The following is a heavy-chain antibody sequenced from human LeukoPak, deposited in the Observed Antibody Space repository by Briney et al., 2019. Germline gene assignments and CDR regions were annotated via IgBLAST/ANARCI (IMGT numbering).Heavy chain of an antibody. D-gene: IGHD6-6*01. CDR3: AKDGIRGSSYSRVLDAFDI. CDR2: ISGSGGST. J-gene: IGHJ3*02. V-gene: IGHV3-23*01. CDR1: GFTFSSYA. Sequence: PGGSLRLSCAASGFTFSSYAMSWVRQAPGKGLEWVSAISGSGGSTYYADSVKGRFTISRDNSKNTLYLQMNSLRAEDTAVYYCAKDGIRGSSYSRVLDAFDIWGQGTMVTVSS.